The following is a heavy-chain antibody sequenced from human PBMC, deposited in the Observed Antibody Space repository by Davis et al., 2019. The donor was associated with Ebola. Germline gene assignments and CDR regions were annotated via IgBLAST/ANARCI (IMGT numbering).Heavy chain of an antibody. D-gene: IGHD6-19*01. J-gene: IGHJ6*02. CDR1: GGSFSGFY. V-gene: IGHV4-59*01. CDR3: ARDSRWLVPGTYYYYGMDV. CDR2: IYYSESS. Sequence: SETLSLTCVVYGGSFSGFYWSWIRQPPGKGLEWIGYIYYSESSNYNPSLKSRVTISVDTSKNHFSLKLSSVTAADTAVYYCARDSRWLVPGTYYYYGMDVWGQGTTVTVSS.